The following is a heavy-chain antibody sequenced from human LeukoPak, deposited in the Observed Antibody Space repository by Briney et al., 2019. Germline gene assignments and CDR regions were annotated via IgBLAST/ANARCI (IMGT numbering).Heavy chain of an antibody. V-gene: IGHV3-21*01. CDR1: GFTFSSYG. D-gene: IGHD6-25*01. Sequence: GGSLRLSCAASGFTFSSYGMSWVRQAPGQGLEWVSSITSTNHIYYADSVKGRFTISRDNAKNSLYLQMNSLRAEDTAVYYCASPLHSSGFNNWFDPRGQGTLVTVSS. J-gene: IGHJ5*02. CDR2: ITSTNHI. CDR3: ASPLHSSGFNNWFDP.